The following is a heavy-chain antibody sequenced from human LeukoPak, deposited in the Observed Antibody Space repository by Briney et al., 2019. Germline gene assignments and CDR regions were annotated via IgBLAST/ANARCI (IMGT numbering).Heavy chain of an antibody. CDR3: AKSLSGYDGVDY. CDR2: ISGSGGST. D-gene: IGHD5-12*01. CDR1: GFTFSSYA. Sequence: GSLRIFCAASGFTFSSYAMSWVRQASGKGLEWVSAISGSGGSTAYADSVKGRFTISRDNSKNTLYLQMNSLRAEDTAVYYCAKSLSGYDGVDYWGQGTLVTVSS. J-gene: IGHJ4*02. V-gene: IGHV3-23*01.